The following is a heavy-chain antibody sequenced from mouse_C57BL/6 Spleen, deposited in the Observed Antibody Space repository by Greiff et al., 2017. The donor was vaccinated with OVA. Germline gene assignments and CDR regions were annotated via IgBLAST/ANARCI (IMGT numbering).Heavy chain of an antibody. J-gene: IGHJ3*01. Sequence: QVQLQQSGPELVKPGASVKISCKASGSAFSSSWMNWVKQRPGKGLEWIGWIYPGDGDTNYNGKFKGKATLTADKSSSTAYMQLSSLTSEDSAVYVCAPYDYDRGWCAYWGQGTLVTVSA. CDR1: GSAFSSSW. V-gene: IGHV1-82*01. D-gene: IGHD2-4*01. CDR2: IYPGDGDT. CDR3: APYDYDRGWCAY.